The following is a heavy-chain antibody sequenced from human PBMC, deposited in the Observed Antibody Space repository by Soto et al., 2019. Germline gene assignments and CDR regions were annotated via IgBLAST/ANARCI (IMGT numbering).Heavy chain of an antibody. CDR2: ISSSSSTI. V-gene: IGHV3-48*01. CDR3: ARDRGTVPYYFEY. D-gene: IGHD4-17*01. Sequence: EVQLVESGGGLVQPGGSLRLSCAASGFTFSSYSMNWVRQAPGKGLEWVSYISSSSSTIYYADSVKGRFTITRDNAKNKLYLQMNTLRAEDTAVYYCARDRGTVPYYFEYWGQGTLVTVSS. J-gene: IGHJ4*02. CDR1: GFTFSSYS.